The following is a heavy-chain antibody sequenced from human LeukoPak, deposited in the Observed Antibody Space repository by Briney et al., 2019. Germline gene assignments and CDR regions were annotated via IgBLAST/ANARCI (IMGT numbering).Heavy chain of an antibody. CDR2: IHYNGAT. J-gene: IGHJ2*01. D-gene: IGHD7-27*01. CDR3: ARGVLGPYYFDL. V-gene: IGHV4-34*01. CDR1: GGSFRGYY. Sequence: SETLSLTCAVYGGSFRGYYWSWIRQPPGKGLEWIGEIHYNGATNYKPSLKSRVTISGDPSKNQVSLRVSSVTAADTAVYYCARGVLGPYYFDLWGRGTLVTVSS.